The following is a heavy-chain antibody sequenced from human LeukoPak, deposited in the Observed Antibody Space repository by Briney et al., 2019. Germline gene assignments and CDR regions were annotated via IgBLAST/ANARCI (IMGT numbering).Heavy chain of an antibody. Sequence: GGSLRLSCAASGFTFSNYSMNWVRQAPGKGLEWVSYITSSGRTIYYADSVKGRFTISGDNAKNSLYLQMNSLRAEDTALYYCATGLSDYWGQGTLVTVSS. CDR3: ATGLSDY. CDR1: GFTFSNYS. J-gene: IGHJ4*02. V-gene: IGHV3-48*01. CDR2: ITSSGRTI.